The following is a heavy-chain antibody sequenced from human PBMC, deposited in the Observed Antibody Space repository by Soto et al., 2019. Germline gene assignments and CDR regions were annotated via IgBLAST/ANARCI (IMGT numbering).Heavy chain of an antibody. Sequence: VASVKVSCKASGGTFSSYAISWVRQAPGQGLEWMGGIIPIFGTANYAQKFQGRVTITADKSTSTAYMELSSLRSEDTAVYYCARAVGWLQKAYYFDYWGQGTLVTVSS. CDR1: GGTFSSYA. V-gene: IGHV1-69*06. D-gene: IGHD5-12*01. J-gene: IGHJ4*02. CDR2: IIPIFGTA. CDR3: ARAVGWLQKAYYFDY.